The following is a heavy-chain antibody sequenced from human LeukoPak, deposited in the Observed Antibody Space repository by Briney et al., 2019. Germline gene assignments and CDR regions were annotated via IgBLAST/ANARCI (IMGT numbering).Heavy chain of an antibody. V-gene: IGHV4-59*01. J-gene: IGHJ4*02. Sequence: PSETLSLTCTVSGGSINSYFWSWIRQPPGKGLEWIGYTYYSGSTNYSPSLKGRVTISVDTSKNQFSLKLSSVTAADTAVYYCARGLAAAGTSYFDYWGQGTLVTVSS. CDR3: ARGLAAAGTSYFDY. CDR1: GGSINSYF. CDR2: TYYSGST. D-gene: IGHD6-13*01.